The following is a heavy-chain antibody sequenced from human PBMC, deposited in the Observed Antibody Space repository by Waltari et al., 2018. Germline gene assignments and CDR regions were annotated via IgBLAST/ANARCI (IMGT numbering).Heavy chain of an antibody. V-gene: IGHV3-53*01. CDR2: IYTGGMT. Sequence: VRLVESGGGLIHPGGSLRLSCAASGLSVSNNYIHWVRQAPGKGLEGGEVIYTGGMTYYSDAVKGRFTISRDISKNMVYLQMNNLRAEDTALYYCARDTTSRERAGDWGQGTLVTVSS. J-gene: IGHJ4*02. CDR3: ARDTTSRERAGD. CDR1: GLSVSNNY. D-gene: IGHD1-1*01.